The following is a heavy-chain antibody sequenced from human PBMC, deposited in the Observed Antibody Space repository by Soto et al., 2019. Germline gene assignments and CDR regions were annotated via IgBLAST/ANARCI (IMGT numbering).Heavy chain of an antibody. D-gene: IGHD5-12*01. CDR3: AREGDVNIVATINWFDP. CDR2: INPSGGGT. V-gene: IGHV1-46*03. J-gene: IGHJ5*02. CDR1: GYTFTSYY. Sequence: GASVKVSCKASGYTFTSYYMHWVRQAPGQGLEWMGIINPSGGGTSYAQKFQGRVTMTRDTSTSTVYMELSSLRSEDTAVYYCAREGDVNIVATINWFDPWGQGTLVTVSS.